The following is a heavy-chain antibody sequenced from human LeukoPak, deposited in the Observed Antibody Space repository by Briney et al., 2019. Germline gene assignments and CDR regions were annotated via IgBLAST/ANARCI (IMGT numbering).Heavy chain of an antibody. J-gene: IGHJ4*02. Sequence: GGSLRLSCAASGFTFSTYWMLWFRQAPGKGLDWVSLINGEGDNRQYADSVKGRFTISGDNAKNSLYLQMNSLRVEDTALYYCAKGGLRLYFGQFHYWGQGTLVTVSS. CDR1: GFTFSTYW. V-gene: IGHV3-74*01. D-gene: IGHD3-10*01. CDR2: INGEGDNR. CDR3: AKGGLRLYFGQFHY.